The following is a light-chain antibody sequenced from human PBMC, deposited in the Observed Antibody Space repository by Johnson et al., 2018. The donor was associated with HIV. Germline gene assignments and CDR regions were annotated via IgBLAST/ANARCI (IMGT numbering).Light chain of an antibody. Sequence: QSVLTQPPSLSAAPGQNVTISCSVSSSNIGNNYVSWYQQLPGTAPKLLIYENNTRPAGIPDRFSGSTSRTSATLGITALQSGDEADYYCGTWDSSLSVLYVFGTGTKVTVL. CDR1: SSNIGNNY. CDR3: GTWDSSLSVLYV. CDR2: ENN. V-gene: IGLV1-51*02. J-gene: IGLJ1*01.